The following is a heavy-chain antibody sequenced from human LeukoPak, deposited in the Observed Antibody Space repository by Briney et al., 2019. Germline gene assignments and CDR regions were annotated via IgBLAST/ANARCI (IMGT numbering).Heavy chain of an antibody. Sequence: GGSLRLSCAASGFTFSSYWMSWVRQAPGKGLEWVANINQDGSGKEYVDSVKGRFTVSRDNAKNSLYLQTNSLRAEDTAVYYCARLWGDATIFDLWGQGTLVTVSS. CDR3: ARLWGDATIFDL. CDR1: GFTFSSYW. V-gene: IGHV3-7*01. J-gene: IGHJ4*02. D-gene: IGHD5-12*01. CDR2: INQDGSGK.